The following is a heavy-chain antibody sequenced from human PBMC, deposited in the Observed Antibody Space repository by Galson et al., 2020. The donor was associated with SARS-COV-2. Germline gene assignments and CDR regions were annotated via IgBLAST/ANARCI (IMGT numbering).Heavy chain of an antibody. CDR3: ARTMYSSGWLGEYYYYGMDV. Sequence: SVKVSCKASGGTFSSYAISWVRQAPGQGLEWMGGIIPILGIANYAQKFQGRVTITADKSTSTAYMELSSLRSEDTAVYYCARTMYSSGWLGEYYYYGMDVWGQGTTVTVSS. V-gene: IGHV1-69*10. CDR1: GGTFSSYA. J-gene: IGHJ6*02. D-gene: IGHD6-19*01. CDR2: IIPILGIA.